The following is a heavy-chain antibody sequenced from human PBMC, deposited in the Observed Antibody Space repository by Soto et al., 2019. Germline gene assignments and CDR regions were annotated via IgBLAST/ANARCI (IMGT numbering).Heavy chain of an antibody. D-gene: IGHD1-26*01. V-gene: IGHV3-23*01. CDR3: AKARGIVGATNNYGYYGMDV. Sequence: GGSLRLSCAASGFTFSSYAMSWVRRAPGKGLEWVSAISGSGGSTYYADSVKGRFTISRDNSKNTLYLQMNSLRAEDTAVHYCAKARGIVGATNNYGYYGMDVWGQGTTVTVSS. CDR2: ISGSGGST. CDR1: GFTFSSYA. J-gene: IGHJ6*02.